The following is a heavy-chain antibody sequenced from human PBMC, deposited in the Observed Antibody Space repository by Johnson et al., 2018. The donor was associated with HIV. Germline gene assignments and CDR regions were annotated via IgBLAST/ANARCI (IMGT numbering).Heavy chain of an antibody. D-gene: IGHD2-15*01. CDR2: IYSSGST. J-gene: IGHJ3*01. Sequence: VQLMESGGGLIKPGGSLRLSCAASGFTVSSNYMSWVRQAPGKGLEWVSVIYSSGSTYYADSVKGRFTISRDFSDNTLFLQMDSLRAEDTALYYCARVHEGVGAFDFWGQGTMVTVSS. V-gene: IGHV3-53*01. CDR3: ARVHEGVGAFDF. CDR1: GFTVSSNY.